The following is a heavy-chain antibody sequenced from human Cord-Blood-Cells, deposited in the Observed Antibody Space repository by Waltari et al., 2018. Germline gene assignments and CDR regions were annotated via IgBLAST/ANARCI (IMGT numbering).Heavy chain of an antibody. D-gene: IGHD3-9*01. CDR2: IRAYKGNT. V-gene: IGHV1-18*01. Sequence: FQRVQSGAGVKKPGASVKAPGKASGYTFTGYGISWVGRAPGQGLEWMGWIRAYKGNTNYAQKLQGRVTMTTDTSTSTAYMELRSLRSDDTAVYYCARRGYDILTGYFDYWGQGTLVTVSS. J-gene: IGHJ4*02. CDR1: GYTFTGYG. CDR3: ARRGYDILTGYFDY.